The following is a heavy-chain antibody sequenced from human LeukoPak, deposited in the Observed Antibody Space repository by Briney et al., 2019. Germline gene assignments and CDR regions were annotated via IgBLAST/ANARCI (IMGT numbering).Heavy chain of an antibody. CDR2: ISGSGGST. CDR1: GFTFSSYA. CDR3: AKDVSYCSSTSCYWGSYFDY. Sequence: GGSLRLSCAASGFTFSSYAMSWVRQAPGKGLEWVSAISGSGGSTYYADSGKGRFTISRDNSKNTLYLQMNSLRAEDTAVYYCAKDVSYCSSTSCYWGSYFDYWGQGTLVTVSS. J-gene: IGHJ4*02. D-gene: IGHD2-2*01. V-gene: IGHV3-23*01.